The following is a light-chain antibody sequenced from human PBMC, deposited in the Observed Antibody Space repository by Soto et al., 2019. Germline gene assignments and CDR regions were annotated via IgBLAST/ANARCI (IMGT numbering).Light chain of an antibody. V-gene: IGKV3-11*01. Sequence: EIVLTQSPDTLYLSPGERATLSCRASQSVRRYLAWYQQKPGQSPRLLIYDGSNRATGIPARFSGSGSGTDFTLTIISLEPEAFAVYYCPPRTDCPRTCGGGTKVEIK. J-gene: IGKJ4*01. CDR2: DGS. CDR3: PPRTDCPRT. CDR1: QSVRRY.